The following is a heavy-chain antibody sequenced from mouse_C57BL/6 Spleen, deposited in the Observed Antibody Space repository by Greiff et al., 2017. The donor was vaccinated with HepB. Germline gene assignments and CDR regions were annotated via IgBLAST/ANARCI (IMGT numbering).Heavy chain of an antibody. J-gene: IGHJ1*03. D-gene: IGHD1-1*01. V-gene: IGHV1-15*01. Sequence: VQLQQSGAELVRPGASVTLSCKASGYTFTDYEMHWVKQTPVHGLEWIGAIDPETGGTAYNQKFKGKATLTVEKSSSTVYLELSRLTSDDSAVYYCARRGNGKYFDVWGTGTTVTVSS. CDR3: ARRGNGKYFDV. CDR1: GYTFTDYE. CDR2: IDPETGGT.